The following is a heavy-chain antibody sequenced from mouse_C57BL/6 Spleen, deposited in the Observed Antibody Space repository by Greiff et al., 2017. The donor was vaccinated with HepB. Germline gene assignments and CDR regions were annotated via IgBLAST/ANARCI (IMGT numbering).Heavy chain of an antibody. CDR1: GYTFTDYE. V-gene: IGHV1-15*01. J-gene: IGHJ1*03. CDR3: TRRSYYYGSLWYFDV. CDR2: IDPETGGT. D-gene: IGHD1-1*01. Sequence: QVQLQQSGAELVRPGASVTLSCKASGYTFTDYEMHWVKQTPVHGLEWIGAIDPETGGTAYNQKFKGKAILTADKSSSTAYMELRSLTSEDSAVYYCTRRSYYYGSLWYFDVWGTGTTVTVSS.